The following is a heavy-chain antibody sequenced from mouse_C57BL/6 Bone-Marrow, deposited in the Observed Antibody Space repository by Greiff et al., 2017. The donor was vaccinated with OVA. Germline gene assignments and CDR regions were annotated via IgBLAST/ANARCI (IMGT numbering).Heavy chain of an antibody. CDR3: TTYRY. CDR1: GFNIKDDY. Sequence: EVKLMESGAELVRPGASVKLSCTASGFNIKDDYMHWVKERPEQGLEWIGCIDPENGDTEYAPKFQGKATITEDTSSTTVYLHLSSLTSEDTAVYYCTTYRYWGQGTTLTVSS. CDR2: IDPENGDT. V-gene: IGHV14-4*01. J-gene: IGHJ2*01.